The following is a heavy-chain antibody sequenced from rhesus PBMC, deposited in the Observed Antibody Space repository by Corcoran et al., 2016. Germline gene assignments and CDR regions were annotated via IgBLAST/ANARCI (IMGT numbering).Heavy chain of an antibody. CDR2: IYGSGGGT. CDR3: ARLRLRRYNWKYVRGYGLDS. D-gene: IGHD1-26*01. V-gene: IGHV4-106*01. Sequence: QVQLQESGPGLVKPSETLSLTCAVSGGSISDDYYWSWIRQPPGKGLEWIVYIYGSGGGTNFNPPLNNRVTTSIDTSKNQFSRKLGSGTAADTAVYYCARLRLRRYNWKYVRGYGLDSWGQGVVVTVSS. CDR1: GGSISDDYY. J-gene: IGHJ6*01.